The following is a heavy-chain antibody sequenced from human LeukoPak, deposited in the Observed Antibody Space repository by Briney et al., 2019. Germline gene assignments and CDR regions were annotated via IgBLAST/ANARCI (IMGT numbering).Heavy chain of an antibody. CDR1: GGSISSGSYY. Sequence: PSETLSLTXTVSGGSISSGSYYWSWIRQPAGKGLEWIGRIYTSGSTNYNPSLKSRVTISVDTSKNQFSLKLSSVTAADTAVYYCARDRGYYDSSGYYYYFDYWGQGTLVTVSS. D-gene: IGHD3-22*01. CDR2: IYTSGST. CDR3: ARDRGYYDSSGYYYYFDY. V-gene: IGHV4-61*02. J-gene: IGHJ4*02.